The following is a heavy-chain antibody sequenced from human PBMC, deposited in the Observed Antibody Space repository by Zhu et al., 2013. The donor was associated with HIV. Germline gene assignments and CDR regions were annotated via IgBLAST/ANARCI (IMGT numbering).Heavy chain of an antibody. V-gene: IGHV1-2*02. J-gene: IGHJ5*02. CDR1: GYTFSGYY. CDR2: INPNSGDT. Sequence: HVQLEQSGAEVKKPGASLKVSCKAYGYTFSGYYMHWVRQAPGQGLEWMGWINPNSGDTKYAQKFQGRVTMTRDTSISTAYMELSRLRSDDTAVYYCARDWSGWGSWFDPWGQGTLVAVSS. D-gene: IGHD3-3*01. CDR3: ARDWSGWGSWFDP.